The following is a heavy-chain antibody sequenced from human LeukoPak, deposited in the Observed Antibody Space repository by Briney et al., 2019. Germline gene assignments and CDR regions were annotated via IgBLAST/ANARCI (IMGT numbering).Heavy chain of an antibody. D-gene: IGHD5-18*01. V-gene: IGHV3-23*01. CDR2: ISGSGGST. J-gene: IGHJ4*02. Sequence: GGSLRLSCAASGFTFSSYAMSWVRQAPGKGLEWVSAISGSGGSTYNADSVKGRFTISRDNSKNTLYLQMNSLTAEDTAVYYCAKDLYGYSFGQYGYWGQGTLVTVSS. CDR3: AKDLYGYSFGQYGY. CDR1: GFTFSSYA.